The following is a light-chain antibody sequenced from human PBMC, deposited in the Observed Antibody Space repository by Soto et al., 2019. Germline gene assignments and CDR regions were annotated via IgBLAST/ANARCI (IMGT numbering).Light chain of an antibody. J-gene: IGLJ1*01. V-gene: IGLV2-14*01. CDR1: SSDVGGYHY. Sequence: QSALTQPASVSGSPGQSITISCTGTSSDVGGYHYVSWYQQHPGKAPKLLIYEVTNRPSGVSNRFSGSKSDNTASLTISGLQAEDEAEYYCSAYTRRSAVFGTGTKLTVL. CDR2: EVT. CDR3: SAYTRRSAV.